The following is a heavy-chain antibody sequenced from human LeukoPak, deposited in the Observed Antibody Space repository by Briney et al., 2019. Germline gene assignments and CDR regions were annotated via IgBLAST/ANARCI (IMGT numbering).Heavy chain of an antibody. Sequence: SETLSLTCTVSGGSMSSSSYYWGWVRQPPGKGLEWIGSIYYSESTYQNPSLKSRVTISVDTSKNQFSLKLSSVTAADTAVYYGARIPTVTFFDYWGQGTLVTVSS. CDR3: ARIPTVTFFDY. CDR1: GGSMSSSSYY. CDR2: IYYSEST. D-gene: IGHD4-17*01. J-gene: IGHJ4*02. V-gene: IGHV4-39*07.